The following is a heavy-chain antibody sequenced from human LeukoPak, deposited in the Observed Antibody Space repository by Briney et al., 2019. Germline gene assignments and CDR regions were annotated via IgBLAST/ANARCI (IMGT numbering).Heavy chain of an antibody. D-gene: IGHD3-10*01. Sequence: PGGSLRLSCAASGFTFSGYAMHWVRQAPGKGLEYVSAISSNGGSTYYANSVKGRFTISRDNSKNTLYLQMGSLRAEDMAVYYCARLGESNFDYWGQGTLVTVSS. J-gene: IGHJ4*02. CDR1: GFTFSGYA. V-gene: IGHV3-64*01. CDR2: ISSNGGST. CDR3: ARLGESNFDY.